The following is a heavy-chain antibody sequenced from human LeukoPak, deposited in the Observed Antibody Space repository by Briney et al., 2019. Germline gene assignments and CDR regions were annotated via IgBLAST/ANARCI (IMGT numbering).Heavy chain of an antibody. Sequence: ASVKVSCKASGYTFTEYYMHWVRQAPGQGLEWMGIINPSGGSTIYAQKFQGRATMTTNMSTSTVNMELSSLRSEDTAVYYCARDKYYYGSGSYSGYYMDVWGKGTTVTVSS. CDR1: GYTFTEYY. J-gene: IGHJ6*03. V-gene: IGHV1-46*01. CDR2: INPSGGST. D-gene: IGHD3-10*01. CDR3: ARDKYYYGSGSYSGYYMDV.